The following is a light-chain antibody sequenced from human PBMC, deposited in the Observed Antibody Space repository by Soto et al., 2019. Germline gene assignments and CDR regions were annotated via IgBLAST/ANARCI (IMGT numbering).Light chain of an antibody. V-gene: IGKV3-20*01. CDR3: QQSYMDPIT. CDR1: QSVSSSY. Sequence: SVLTQSPGTLSLSPGERATLSCRSSQSVSSSYLAWYQQKPGQAPKVLIYRASSRATGIPDRFSGSGSGTDFTLTISSVQPEDFATYFCQQSYMDPITFGQGTRLEIK. J-gene: IGKJ5*01. CDR2: RAS.